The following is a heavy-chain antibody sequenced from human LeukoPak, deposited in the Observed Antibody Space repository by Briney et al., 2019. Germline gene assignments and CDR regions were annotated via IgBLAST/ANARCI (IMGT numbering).Heavy chain of an antibody. V-gene: IGHV1-18*01. Sequence: ASVKVSCKASGYTFTSYGISWVRQAPGQGLEWMGWISAYNGNTNYAQKLQGRVTMTTDTSTSTAYMELRSLRSDDTAVYYCARGVRYYYDSSGLNYYYYYYMDVWGKGTTVTVSS. D-gene: IGHD3-22*01. CDR1: GYTFTSYG. CDR2: ISAYNGNT. J-gene: IGHJ6*03. CDR3: ARGVRYYYDSSGLNYYYYYYMDV.